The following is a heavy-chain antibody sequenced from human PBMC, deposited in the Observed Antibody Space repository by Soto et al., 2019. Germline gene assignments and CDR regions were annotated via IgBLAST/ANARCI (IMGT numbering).Heavy chain of an antibody. CDR2: ISSTTNYI. J-gene: IGHJ4*02. D-gene: IGHD3-3*01. V-gene: IGHV3-21*01. Sequence: PXGSLRLSFAASGSTFTRYGANWVGQAPGKGLEWVSSISSTTNYIYYADSMKGRFTVSRDNAKNSVYLEMNSLSAEDTAVYYCAREYEDLTSNFDYWGQGTLVTVSS. CDR1: GSTFTRYG. CDR3: AREYEDLTSNFDY.